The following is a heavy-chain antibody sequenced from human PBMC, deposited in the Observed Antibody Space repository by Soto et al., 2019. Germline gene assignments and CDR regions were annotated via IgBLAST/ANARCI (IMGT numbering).Heavy chain of an antibody. V-gene: IGHV1-18*01. Sequence: SVKVSCKASGYTFTSYGISWVRQAPGQGLEWMGWISAYNGNTNYAQKLQGRVTMTTDTSTSTAYMELRSLRSDDTAVYYCARAPPNGYDDYYYYGMDVWSQGTTVTVSS. J-gene: IGHJ6*02. CDR1: GYTFTSYG. D-gene: IGHD5-12*01. CDR2: ISAYNGNT. CDR3: ARAPPNGYDDYYYYGMDV.